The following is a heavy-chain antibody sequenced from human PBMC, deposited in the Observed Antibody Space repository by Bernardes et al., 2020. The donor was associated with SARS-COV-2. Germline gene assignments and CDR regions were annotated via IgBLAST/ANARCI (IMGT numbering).Heavy chain of an antibody. J-gene: IGHJ4*02. CDR1: GYTFTNYD. CDR2: MDPDSGVT. Sequence: SVQVSCKASGYTFTNYDINWVRLTTGHGLEWMGGMDPDSGVTGYAQNFRDRVTMTTDSSISTAYMELSSLRPEDTAFYYCAISLRGDTSGHYPFDYWGQGTLVTVSS. V-gene: IGHV1-8*01. D-gene: IGHD3-22*01. CDR3: AISLRGDTSGHYPFDY.